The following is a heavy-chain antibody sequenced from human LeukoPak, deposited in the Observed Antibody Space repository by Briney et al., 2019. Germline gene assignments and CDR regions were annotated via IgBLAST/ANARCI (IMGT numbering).Heavy chain of an antibody. CDR1: GFTFRSHS. J-gene: IGHJ6*02. Sequence: GGSLRLSCAASGFTFRSHSMSWVRQGPGKGLECVSYISSTSGTIYYADSVKGRFTISRDNAKNSLYLQMNSLREEDTAVYYCARDYYGTDVWGQGTTVTVSS. CDR3: ARDYYGTDV. CDR2: ISSTSGTI. V-gene: IGHV3-48*02.